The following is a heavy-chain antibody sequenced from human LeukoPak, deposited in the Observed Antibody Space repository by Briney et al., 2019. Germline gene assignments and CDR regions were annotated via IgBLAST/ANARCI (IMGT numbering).Heavy chain of an antibody. J-gene: IGHJ4*02. CDR2: INANHGGT. Sequence: GASVKVSCKASGYTFTSYGISWVRQAPGQGLEWMGWINANHGGTDYAQQFQGRVTMTRDTSISTAYMELSRLRSDDAAVYYCARHRDFDSTGYYYPLFDYWGQGTLVTVSS. V-gene: IGHV1-2*02. D-gene: IGHD3-22*01. CDR1: GYTFTSYG. CDR3: ARHRDFDSTGYYYPLFDY.